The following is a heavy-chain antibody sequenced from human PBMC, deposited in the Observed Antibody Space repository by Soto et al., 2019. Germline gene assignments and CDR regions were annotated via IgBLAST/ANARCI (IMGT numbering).Heavy chain of an antibody. CDR3: AREHSKGQVVPGPFDF. D-gene: IGHD2-15*01. Sequence: LSLTCAVSGVSISSGDYYWSWIRQPPGRGLEWVGYMSSSGATYYSPSLKSRVFISVDTSKNHLSLRLNSVTAADTAVYFCAREHSKGQVVPGPFDFWGQGSQVTVSS. CDR2: MSSSGAT. J-gene: IGHJ4*02. CDR1: GVSISSGDYY. V-gene: IGHV4-30-4*01.